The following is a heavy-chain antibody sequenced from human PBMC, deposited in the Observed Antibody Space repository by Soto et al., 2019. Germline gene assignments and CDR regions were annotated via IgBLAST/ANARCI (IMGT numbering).Heavy chain of an antibody. V-gene: IGHV4-61*01. Sequence: QVQLQESGPGLVKPSETLSLTCTVSGGSVSSGSYYCSWIRQPPGKGLEWIGYIYYSGSTNYNPYLKSRVTISVDTSKNQFSLKLSSVTAADTAVYYCARDRYSGSYHYWGQGTLVTVSS. CDR3: ARDRYSGSYHY. D-gene: IGHD1-26*01. CDR2: IYYSGST. J-gene: IGHJ4*02. CDR1: GGSVSSGSYY.